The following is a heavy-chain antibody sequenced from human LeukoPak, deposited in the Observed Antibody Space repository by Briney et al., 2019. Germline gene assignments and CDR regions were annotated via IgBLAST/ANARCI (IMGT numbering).Heavy chain of an antibody. CDR2: IYYSGST. J-gene: IGHJ5*02. CDR1: GGSISSYY. Sequence: SETLSLTCTVSGGSISSYYWSWIRQPPGKGLEWIGYIYYSGSTNYNPSLKSRVTISVDTSKNQFSLRLSSVTAADTAVYYCARLRSRDGYKTNWFDPWGQGTLVTVSS. V-gene: IGHV4-59*01. D-gene: IGHD5-24*01. CDR3: ARLRSRDGYKTNWFDP.